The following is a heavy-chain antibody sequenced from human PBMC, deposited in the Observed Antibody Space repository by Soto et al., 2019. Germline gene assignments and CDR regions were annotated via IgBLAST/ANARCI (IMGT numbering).Heavy chain of an antibody. V-gene: IGHV6-1*01. Sequence: PSQTLSLTCAISGDSVSSNSAAWNWIRQSPSRGLEWLGRTYYRSKWYNDYAVSVKSRITINPDTSKNQFSLQLNSVTPEDPAVYYCARGYYGSGSYYGSGYYSGMDVWGQGTTVTVT. CDR2: TYYRSKWYN. CDR1: GDSVSSNSAA. J-gene: IGHJ6*02. D-gene: IGHD3-10*01. CDR3: ARGYYGSGSYYGSGYYSGMDV.